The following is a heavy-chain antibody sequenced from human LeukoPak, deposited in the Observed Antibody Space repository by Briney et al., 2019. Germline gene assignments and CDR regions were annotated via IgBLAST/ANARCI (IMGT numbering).Heavy chain of an antibody. CDR3: TKALFGSGWYDH. V-gene: IGHV3-23*01. CDR2: ISDNGGKT. Sequence: PGGSLRLSCAASGFNFSSFAMSWVRQAPGKRLEWVSVISDNGGKTYYPDSVKGRFTVSRDNSKSILYLQMNSLRVEDTAVYYCTKALFGSGWYDHWGQGTLVTVSS. D-gene: IGHD6-19*01. J-gene: IGHJ5*02. CDR1: GFNFSSFA.